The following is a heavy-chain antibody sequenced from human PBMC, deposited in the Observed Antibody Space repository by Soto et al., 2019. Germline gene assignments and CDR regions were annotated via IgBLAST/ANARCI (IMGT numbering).Heavy chain of an antibody. CDR2: INHSGST. J-gene: IGHJ6*03. D-gene: IGHD3-10*01. V-gene: IGHV4-34*01. Sequence: QVQLQQWGAGLLKPSETLSLTCAVYGGSFSGYYWSWIRQPPGKGLERIGEINHSGSTNYNPSLKSRVTISVDTSKNQFSLKLSSVTAADTAVYYCARVRITMVRGYYYMDVWGKGTTVTVSS. CDR3: ARVRITMVRGYYYMDV. CDR1: GGSFSGYY.